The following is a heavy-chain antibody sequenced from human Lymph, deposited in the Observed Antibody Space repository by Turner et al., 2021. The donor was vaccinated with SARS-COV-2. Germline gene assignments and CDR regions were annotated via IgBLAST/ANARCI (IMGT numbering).Heavy chain of an antibody. J-gene: IGHJ5*02. D-gene: IGHD2-15*01. CDR1: GFPFSSYT. CDR3: AKDGYDGIYCGGGSCYSGWFDP. V-gene: IGHV3-23*01. CDR2: ISGSGAST. Sequence: EVQLLESGGGLVQPGGSLRLSCAASGFPFSSYTMSWVRQAPGKGLEWGSAISGSGASTYYADSVKGRFTISRDNSKNTLYLQMNSLRVEDTAVYYCAKDGYDGIYCGGGSCYSGWFDPWGQGTLVTVSS.